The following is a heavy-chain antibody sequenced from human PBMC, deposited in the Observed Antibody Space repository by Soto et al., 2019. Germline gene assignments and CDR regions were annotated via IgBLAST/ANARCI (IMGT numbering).Heavy chain of an antibody. J-gene: IGHJ5*02. Sequence: QVQLQQWGAGLLKPSETLSLTCAVYGGSFSGYYWSWIRQPPGKGLEWIGEINHSGSTNYNPSLKSRVTISVDTSKTQFSLKLSSVTAADTAVYYCARAGVVVVAATRWFDPWGQGTLVTVSS. CDR3: ARAGVVVVAATRWFDP. D-gene: IGHD2-15*01. CDR1: GGSFSGYY. CDR2: INHSGST. V-gene: IGHV4-34*01.